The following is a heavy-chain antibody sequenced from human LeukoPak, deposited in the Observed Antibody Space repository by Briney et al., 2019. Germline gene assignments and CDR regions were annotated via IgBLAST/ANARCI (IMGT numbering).Heavy chain of an antibody. V-gene: IGHV1-69*01. J-gene: IGHJ4*02. CDR3: ERGGWPGYSSSCRNFDY. CDR2: IIPIFGTA. Sequence: SVKVSCKASGGTFSIYALSWVRQAPGQGLEWVGGIIPIFGTANYAQKFQGRVTITADESTSTAYMELSSLRSEDTAVYYCERGGWPGYSSSCRNFDYWGQGTLVTVSS. CDR1: GGTFSIYA. D-gene: IGHD6-13*01.